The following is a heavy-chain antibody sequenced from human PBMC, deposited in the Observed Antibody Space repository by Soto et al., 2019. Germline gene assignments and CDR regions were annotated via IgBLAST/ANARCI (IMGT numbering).Heavy chain of an antibody. J-gene: IGHJ4*02. D-gene: IGHD6-19*01. Sequence: VQLVESGGGVVQPGRSLRLSCAASGLTFSDYAMHWVRQAPAKGLEWVAVVSHDGRNTHYADSVEGRFTISRDSSKNKVSLEMTSLRAEDTAAYYCSKGGRQWLVTSDFNYCGQGALVTVSS. CDR3: SKGGRQWLVTSDFNY. CDR2: VSHDGRNT. CDR1: GLTFSDYA. V-gene: IGHV3-30*18.